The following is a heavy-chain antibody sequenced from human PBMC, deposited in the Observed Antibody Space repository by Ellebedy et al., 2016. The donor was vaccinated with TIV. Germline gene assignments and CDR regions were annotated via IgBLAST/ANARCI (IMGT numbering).Heavy chain of an antibody. V-gene: IGHV4-39*07. CDR2: IYYSGST. Sequence: SETLSLTCTVSGGSISSSSYYWGWIRQPPGKGLEWIGSIYYSGSTSYNPSLKSRLTISIDTSRNQFSLKLNSVTAADTAVYYCARGGASFSDYWGQGTLVTVSS. CDR1: GGSISSSSYY. D-gene: IGHD1-26*01. CDR3: ARGGASFSDY. J-gene: IGHJ4*02.